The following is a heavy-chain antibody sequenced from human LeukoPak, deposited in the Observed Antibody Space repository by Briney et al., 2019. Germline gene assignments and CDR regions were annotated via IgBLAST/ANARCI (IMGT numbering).Heavy chain of an antibody. Sequence: SETLSLTCTVSGGSISSSSYYWGWIRQPPGQGLEWIGSIYYSGSTYYNPSLKSRVTISVDTSKNQFSLKLSSVTAADTAVYYCAIGGSYFTSHAFDIWGQGTMVTVSS. J-gene: IGHJ3*02. D-gene: IGHD1-26*01. CDR2: IYYSGST. CDR3: AIGGSYFTSHAFDI. CDR1: GGSISSSSYY. V-gene: IGHV4-39*01.